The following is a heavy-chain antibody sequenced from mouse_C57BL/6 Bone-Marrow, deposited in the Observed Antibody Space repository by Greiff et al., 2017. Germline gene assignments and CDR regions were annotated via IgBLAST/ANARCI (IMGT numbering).Heavy chain of an antibody. J-gene: IGHJ1*03. CDR2: ISSGGSYT. V-gene: IGHV5-6*01. Sequence: EVKLVESGGDLVKPGGSLKLSCAASGFTFSSYGLSWVRQTPDKRLAWVATISSGGSYTYYPDSVQGRFTISRDNAKNTLYLQMSSLKSEDTAMYYCARHHDGYLWYFDVWGTGTTVTVSS. CDR1: GFTFSSYG. CDR3: ARHHDGYLWYFDV. D-gene: IGHD2-3*01.